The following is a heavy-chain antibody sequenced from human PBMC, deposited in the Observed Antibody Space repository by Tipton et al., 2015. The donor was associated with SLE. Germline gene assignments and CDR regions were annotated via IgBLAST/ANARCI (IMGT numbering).Heavy chain of an antibody. J-gene: IGHJ5*02. Sequence: TLSLTCTVSGGSISLYYWTWIRQPPGKGLEWIGYIYYSGSTNYNPSLKSRVIISVDTSKNQFSRKLSSVTAADTAVYYCARFGPLYCSSTSCLNWFDPWGQGTLVTVSS. CDR1: GGSISLYY. CDR2: IYYSGST. CDR3: ARFGPLYCSSTSCLNWFDP. D-gene: IGHD2-2*01. V-gene: IGHV4-59*01.